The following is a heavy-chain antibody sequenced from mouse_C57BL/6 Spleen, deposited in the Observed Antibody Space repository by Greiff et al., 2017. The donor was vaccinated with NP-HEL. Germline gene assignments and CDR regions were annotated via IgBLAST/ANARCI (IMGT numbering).Heavy chain of an antibody. CDR3: AGENYDEGFAY. J-gene: IGHJ3*01. CDR1: GFSLTSYG. D-gene: IGHD2-4*01. V-gene: IGHV2-2*01. Sequence: VQLQQSGPGLVQPSQSLSITCTVSGFSLTSYGVHWVRQSPGKGLEWLGVIWSGGSTDYNAAFISRLSISKDNSKSQVFFKMNSLQADDTAIYYCAGENYDEGFAYWGQGTLVTVSA. CDR2: IWSGGST.